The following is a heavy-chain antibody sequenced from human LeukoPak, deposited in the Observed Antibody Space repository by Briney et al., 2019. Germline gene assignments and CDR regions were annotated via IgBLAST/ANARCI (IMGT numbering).Heavy chain of an antibody. Sequence: ASVKVSCKASGGTFSSYAISWVRQAPGQGLEWMGWISAYNGNTNYAQKLQGRVTMTTDTSTSTAYMELRSLRSDDTAVYYCARDRGGLGDYWGQGTLVTVSS. J-gene: IGHJ4*02. D-gene: IGHD3-10*01. V-gene: IGHV1-18*01. CDR1: GGTFSSYA. CDR2: ISAYNGNT. CDR3: ARDRGGLGDY.